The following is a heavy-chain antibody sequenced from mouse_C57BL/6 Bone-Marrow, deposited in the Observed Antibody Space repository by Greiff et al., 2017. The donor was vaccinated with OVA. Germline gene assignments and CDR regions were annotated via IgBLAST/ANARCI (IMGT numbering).Heavy chain of an antibody. J-gene: IGHJ3*01. D-gene: IGHD2-3*01. CDR1: GFNIKDDY. CDR3: TSDCYYWFAY. Sequence: VQLKESGAELVRPGASVKLSCTASGFNIKDDYMHWVKQRPEQGLEWIGWIDPENGDTEYAAKFQGKATITADTSSNTAYLQLSSLTSEDTAVYYCTSDCYYWFAYWGQGTLVTVSA. CDR2: IDPENGDT. V-gene: IGHV14-4*01.